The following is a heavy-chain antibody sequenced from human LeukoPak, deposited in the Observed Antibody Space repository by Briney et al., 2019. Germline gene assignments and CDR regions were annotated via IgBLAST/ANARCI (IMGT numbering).Heavy chain of an antibody. J-gene: IGHJ5*02. CDR3: ARHGEMATINWFDP. CDR2: INPGDSDT. CDR1: GYSFTSYW. Sequence: GESLKISCKGSGYSFTSYWSGWVRQMPGKGLEWMEIINPGDSDTRYSPSFQGQVTISADKSISTAYLQWSSLKASDTAMYYCARHGEMATINWFDPWGQGTLVTVSS. D-gene: IGHD5-24*01. V-gene: IGHV5-51*01.